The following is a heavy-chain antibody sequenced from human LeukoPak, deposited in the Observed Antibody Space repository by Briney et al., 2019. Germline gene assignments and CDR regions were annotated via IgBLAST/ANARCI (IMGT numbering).Heavy chain of an antibody. J-gene: IGHJ4*02. CDR3: ARDLPRIAVAGIFDY. CDR1: GFTFSSYA. D-gene: IGHD6-19*01. V-gene: IGHV3-30-3*01. Sequence: GGSLRLSCAASGFTFSSYAMHWVRQAPGKGRGGVEVIPYDGSNKYYADSVKGRFTISRDNSKNTLYLQMNSLRAEDTAVYYCARDLPRIAVAGIFDYWGQGTLVTVSS. CDR2: IPYDGSNK.